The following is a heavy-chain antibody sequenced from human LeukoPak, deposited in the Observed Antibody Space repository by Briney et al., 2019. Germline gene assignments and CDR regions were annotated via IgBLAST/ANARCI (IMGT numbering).Heavy chain of an antibody. CDR3: ARAPMSYDSSGFGGAFDI. CDR1: GFTFSNYA. J-gene: IGHJ3*02. V-gene: IGHV3-30-3*01. CDR2: ISYDGTNK. Sequence: PGRSLRLSCAAPGFTFSNYAMHWVRQAPGKGLEWVAVISYDGTNKYYADSVKGRFTISRGNSKNTMYLQMNSLRAEDTAMYYCARAPMSYDSSGFGGAFDIWGQGTMVTVSS. D-gene: IGHD3-22*01.